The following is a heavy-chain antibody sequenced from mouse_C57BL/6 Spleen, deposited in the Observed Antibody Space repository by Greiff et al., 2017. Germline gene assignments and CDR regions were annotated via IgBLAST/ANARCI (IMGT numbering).Heavy chain of an antibody. CDR3: TIYDGYQFPYYCAMDY. CDR1: GFTFSSYA. J-gene: IGHJ4*01. V-gene: IGHV5-9-1*02. CDR2: ISSGGDYI. Sequence: EVQRVESGAGLVKPGGSLKLSCAASGFTFSSYAMSWVRQTPEKRLEWVAYISSGGDYIYYADTVKGRFTISRDNARNTLYLQMSSLKSEDTAMFYCTIYDGYQFPYYCAMDYWGQGTSVTVSS. D-gene: IGHD2-3*01.